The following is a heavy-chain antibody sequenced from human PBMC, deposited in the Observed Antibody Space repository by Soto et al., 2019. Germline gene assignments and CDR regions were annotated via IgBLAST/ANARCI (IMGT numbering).Heavy chain of an antibody. CDR3: ATRGGGY. J-gene: IGHJ4*02. V-gene: IGHV3-23*01. D-gene: IGHD3-16*01. CDR1: GLTFTSYA. CDR2: VSGSGAST. Sequence: EVQVLESGGGLVQPGGSLRLSCAASGLTFTSYAMTWVRQAPGKGLEWVSAVSGSGASTYYADSVKGRFTISRDNSKHMVYLQMSSLRADDTAVYYCATRGGGYWGQGTLVTVSS.